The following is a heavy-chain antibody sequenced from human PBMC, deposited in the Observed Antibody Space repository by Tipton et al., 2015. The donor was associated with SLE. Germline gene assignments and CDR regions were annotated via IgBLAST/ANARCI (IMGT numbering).Heavy chain of an antibody. CDR2: SYHSGST. D-gene: IGHD6-19*01. V-gene: IGHV4-38-2*01. J-gene: IGHJ3*02. CDR1: GYSISSGHY. Sequence: TLSLTCSVSGYSISSGHYWGWIRQPPGKGLEWIGTSYHSGSTYYNPSLKRRVTISVDTSKNQLSLKLSSVTAADTAIYYCARPYTSGWYGVFDIWGQGTMVTVSS. CDR3: ARPYTSGWYGVFDI.